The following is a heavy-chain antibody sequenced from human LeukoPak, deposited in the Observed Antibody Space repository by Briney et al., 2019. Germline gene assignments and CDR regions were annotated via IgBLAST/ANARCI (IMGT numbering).Heavy chain of an antibody. CDR2: IIPILGIA. J-gene: IGHJ4*02. CDR3: ARAGGRRDGYNFDY. D-gene: IGHD5-24*01. Sequence: SVKVSCKASGGTFSSYAISWVRQAPGQGLERMGRIIPILGIANYAQKFQGRVTITADKSTSTAYMELSSLRSEDTAVYYCARAGGRRDGYNFDYWGQGTLVTVSS. V-gene: IGHV1-69*04. CDR1: GGTFSSYA.